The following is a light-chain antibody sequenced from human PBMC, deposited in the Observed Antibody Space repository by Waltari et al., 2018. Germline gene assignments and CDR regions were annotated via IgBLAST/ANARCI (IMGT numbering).Light chain of an antibody. CDR3: QQYNRYPVA. Sequence: IQMTQSPSTLSASVGDRGTNTCRARQSISTWVAWYQQKPEKAPKLLIYAVSNLESGVPSRFGGSGYGTEFTLPISSLQPDDFAIYYCQQYNRYPVAFGQGTKLDIK. CDR2: AVS. J-gene: IGKJ2*01. V-gene: IGKV1-5*03. CDR1: QSISTW.